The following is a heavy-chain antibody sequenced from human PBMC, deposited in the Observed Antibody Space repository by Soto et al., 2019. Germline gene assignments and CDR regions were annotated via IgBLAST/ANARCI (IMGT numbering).Heavy chain of an antibody. CDR3: ARDGDNRALFGPAY. V-gene: IGHV3-30*09. Sequence: QVQLVESGGGVVQPGRSLRLSCVASGFSFRTSDMHWVRQAPGKGLEWVAVLAYDGSNEFYADSVKGRFAISRDNSKNTLYLQMNSLRPEDTAVYYCARDGDNRALFGPAYWGQGTLATVSS. CDR2: LAYDGSNE. CDR1: GFSFRTSD. J-gene: IGHJ4*02. D-gene: IGHD3-16*01.